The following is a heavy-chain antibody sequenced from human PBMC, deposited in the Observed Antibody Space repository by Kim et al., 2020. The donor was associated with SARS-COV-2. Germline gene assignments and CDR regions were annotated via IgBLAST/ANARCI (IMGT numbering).Heavy chain of an antibody. D-gene: IGHD3-3*01. CDR2: ISAYNGNT. V-gene: IGHV1-18*01. J-gene: IGHJ6*02. CDR3: ARDGITIFGGAEDYYYGMDV. Sequence: ASVKVSCKASGYTFTSYGISWVRQAPGQGLEWMGWISAYNGNTNYAQKLQGRVTMTTDTSTSTAYMELRSLRSDDTAVYYCARDGITIFGGAEDYYYGMDVWGQGTTVTVSS. CDR1: GYTFTSYG.